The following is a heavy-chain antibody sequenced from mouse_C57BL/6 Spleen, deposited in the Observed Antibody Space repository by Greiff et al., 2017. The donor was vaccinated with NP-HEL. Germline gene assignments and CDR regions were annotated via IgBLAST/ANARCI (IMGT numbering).Heavy chain of an antibody. V-gene: IGHV1-61*01. CDR3: ARWTGTPFAY. D-gene: IGHD4-1*01. CDR2: IYPSDSET. CDR1: GYTFTSYW. J-gene: IGHJ3*01. Sequence: QVQLKQPGAELVRPGSSVKLSCKASGYTFTSYWMDWVKQRPGQGLEWIGNIYPSDSETHYNQKFKDKATLTVDKSSSTAYMQLSSLTSEDSAVYYCARWTGTPFAYWGQGTLVTVSA.